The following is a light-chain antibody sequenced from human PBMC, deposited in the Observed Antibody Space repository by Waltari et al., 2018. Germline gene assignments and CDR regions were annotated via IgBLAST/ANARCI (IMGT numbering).Light chain of an antibody. Sequence: DIQMTQSPSSLSASVGDRITITCRASQSISSYLNWYQQKPGKAPNVLIFAASSLQSGVPSRFSGSGSGTDFTLTISSLEPEDFAVYYCQQRSSWPPITFGQGTRLEIK. V-gene: IGKV1-39*01. CDR2: AAS. CDR3: QQRSSWPPIT. CDR1: QSISSY. J-gene: IGKJ5*01.